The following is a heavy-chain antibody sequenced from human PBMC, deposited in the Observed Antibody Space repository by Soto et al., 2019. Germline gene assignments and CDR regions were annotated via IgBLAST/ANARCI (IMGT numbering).Heavy chain of an antibody. J-gene: IGHJ4*02. CDR1: GVSVNNDNYY. CDR3: AREYSNSPEAFDF. D-gene: IGHD6-6*01. CDR2: IYYTGST. Sequence: SETLSLTCTVSGVSVNNDNYYWSWIRQPPGKGLEWIGYIYYTGSTTYNPSLKSRVTISLDTSRNHFSLSLSSVTAADTAVFYCAREYSNSPEAFDFWRRRTLVTVSS. V-gene: IGHV4-61*03.